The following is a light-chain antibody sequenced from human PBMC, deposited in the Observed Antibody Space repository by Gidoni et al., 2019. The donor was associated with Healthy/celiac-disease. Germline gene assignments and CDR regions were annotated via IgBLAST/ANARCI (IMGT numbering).Light chain of an antibody. CDR1: QSISSW. CDR2: KAS. V-gene: IGKV1-5*03. CDR3: QQYNSYSTWT. Sequence: DIQMTQSPSTLSASVGDRVTITCRASQSISSWLAWYQQKPGKAPKLLIYKASSLESGVPSRFSGSGSGKEFTLTISSLQPDDFATYYCQQYNSYSTWTFGQGNKVEIK. J-gene: IGKJ1*01.